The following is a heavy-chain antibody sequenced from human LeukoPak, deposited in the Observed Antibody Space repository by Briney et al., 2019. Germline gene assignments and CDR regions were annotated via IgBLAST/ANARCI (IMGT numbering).Heavy chain of an antibody. V-gene: IGHV3-23*01. Sequence: GGSLRLSCAASGFTFYTYAMTWVRQAPGKGLEWVSSISGSGDNTYYADSVKGRFTVSRDNSKNTLYLQMNSLRAEDTAVYYCAKPRGDCTGGTCYSFDYWGQGSLVTVSS. CDR1: GFTFYTYA. J-gene: IGHJ4*02. CDR3: AKPRGDCTGGTCYSFDY. CDR2: ISGSGDNT. D-gene: IGHD2-15*01.